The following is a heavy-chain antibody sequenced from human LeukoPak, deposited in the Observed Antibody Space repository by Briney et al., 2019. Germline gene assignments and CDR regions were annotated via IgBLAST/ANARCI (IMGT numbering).Heavy chain of an antibody. CDR1: GFTFSSYG. CDR3: AKDSIAVAGTYFDY. D-gene: IGHD6-19*01. CDR2: ISYDGSNK. J-gene: IGHJ4*02. V-gene: IGHV3-30*18. Sequence: GRSLRLSCAASGFTFSSYGMHWVRQAPGKGLEWVAVISYDGSNKYYADSVKGRFTISGDNSKNTLYLQMNSLRAEDTAVYYCAKDSIAVAGTYFDYWGQGTLVTVSS.